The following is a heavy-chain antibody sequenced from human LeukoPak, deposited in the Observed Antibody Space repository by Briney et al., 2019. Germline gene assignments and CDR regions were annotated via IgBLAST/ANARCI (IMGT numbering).Heavy chain of an antibody. CDR3: ARLWFGEFTDY. CDR1: GFIISSYE. Sequence: GGSLRLSCAASGFIISSYEMNWVRQAPGKGLEWVSYISNSGSTIYYTASVKGRFTISRDNAKNSLYLQMNSLRAEDTAVYYCARLWFGEFTDYWGQGTLVTVSS. CDR2: ISNSGSTI. V-gene: IGHV3-48*03. D-gene: IGHD3-10*01. J-gene: IGHJ4*02.